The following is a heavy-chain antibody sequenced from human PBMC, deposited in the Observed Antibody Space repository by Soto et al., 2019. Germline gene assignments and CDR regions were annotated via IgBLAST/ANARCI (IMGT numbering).Heavy chain of an antibody. D-gene: IGHD6-6*01. V-gene: IGHV4-31*03. CDR2: IYYSGRT. CDR1: SGSISSGGYY. CDR3: ARGSFYSSSSWFDP. Sequence: SETLSLTCTVSSGSISSGGYYWSWIRQHPGKGLEWIGYIYYSGRTYYNPSLHSRVSIAVDTTENQFSLKLTSVTAADTSVYYCARGSFYSSSSWFDPWGRVTLVPASS. J-gene: IGHJ5*02.